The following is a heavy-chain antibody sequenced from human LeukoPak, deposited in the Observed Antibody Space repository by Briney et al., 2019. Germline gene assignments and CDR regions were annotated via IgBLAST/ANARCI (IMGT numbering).Heavy chain of an antibody. CDR2: TYYRSKWYN. CDR3: ARFDTIFGASPGDY. Sequence: SQTLSLTCAISGDSVSSNSAAWNWIRQSPSRGLEWLGRTYYRSKWYNDYAVSVKSRIAINPDTSKNQFSLQLNSVTPEDTAVYYCARFDTIFGASPGDYWGQGTLVTVSS. CDR1: GDSVSSNSAA. D-gene: IGHD3-3*01. J-gene: IGHJ4*02. V-gene: IGHV6-1*01.